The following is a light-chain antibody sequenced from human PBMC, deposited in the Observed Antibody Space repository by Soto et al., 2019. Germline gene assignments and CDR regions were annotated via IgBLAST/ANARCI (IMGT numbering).Light chain of an antibody. CDR1: QSVNSGS. CDR3: QQYDSTPPT. V-gene: IGKV3-20*01. J-gene: IGKJ1*01. CDR2: GAT. Sequence: DIALTQSPGTLSLSPGDRAILSCRASQSVNSGSLAWYQQRPGQAPRLLIYGATIRATGIPDKFSGSGSGTDFTLTISRLEPEDFAVYYCQQYDSTPPTFGQGTKVEVK.